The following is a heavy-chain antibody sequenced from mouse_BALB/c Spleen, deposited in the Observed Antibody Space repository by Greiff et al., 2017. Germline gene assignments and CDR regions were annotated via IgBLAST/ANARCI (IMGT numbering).Heavy chain of an antibody. V-gene: IGHV1-7*01. CDR1: GYTFTSYW. Sequence: QVHVKQSGAELAKPGASVKMSCKASGYTFTSYWMHWVKQRPGQGLEWIGYINPSTGYTEYNQKFKDKATLTADKSSSTAYMQLSSLTSEDSAVYYCARGGYRPYAMDYWGQGTSVTVSS. J-gene: IGHJ4*01. CDR2: INPSTGYT. CDR3: ARGGYRPYAMDY. D-gene: IGHD2-14*01.